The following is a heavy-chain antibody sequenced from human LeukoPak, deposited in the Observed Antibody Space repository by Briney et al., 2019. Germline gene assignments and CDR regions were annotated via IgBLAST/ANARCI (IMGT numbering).Heavy chain of an antibody. CDR3: ARRFAGAPDY. V-gene: IGHV4-59*08. CDR2: IYYSGST. J-gene: IGHJ4*02. D-gene: IGHD3-16*01. Sequence: SETLSLTCTVSGGSISSYYWSWIRQPPGKGLEWIGYIYYSGSTNYNPSLKSRVTVSVDTSKNQFSLKLSSVTAADTAVYYCARRFAGAPDYWGQGTLVTVSS. CDR1: GGSISSYY.